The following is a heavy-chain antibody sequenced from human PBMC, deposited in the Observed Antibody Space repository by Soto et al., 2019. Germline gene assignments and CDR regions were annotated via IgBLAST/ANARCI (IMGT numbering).Heavy chain of an antibody. Sequence: PGESLKISCEGSGYSFTTYWIAWVRQMPGKGLEWMGIIYPGDSGTRYSPSFQGQVTISADKSISTAYLQWSSLKASDSAMYYCARTRTGSHYYDMDVWGQGTTVTVSS. V-gene: IGHV5-51*01. D-gene: IGHD3-9*01. CDR1: GYSFTTYW. J-gene: IGHJ6*02. CDR2: IYPGDSGT. CDR3: ARTRTGSHYYDMDV.